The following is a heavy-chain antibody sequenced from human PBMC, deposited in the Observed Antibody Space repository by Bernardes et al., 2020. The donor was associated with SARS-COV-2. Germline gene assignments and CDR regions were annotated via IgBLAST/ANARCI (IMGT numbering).Heavy chain of an antibody. CDR3: ARNYGDYEGGFDY. V-gene: IGHV4-59*01. D-gene: IGHD4-17*01. Sequence: SETLSLTCSVSGGSIGNFYWGWIRQIPDKGLEWIGDVYYSGGTKYNPSFKSRATISVDTPKNQFSLDLTSVTAADTAIYYCARNYGDYEGGFDYWGQGVLVTVSS. CDR1: GGSIGNFY. J-gene: IGHJ4*02. CDR2: VYYSGGT.